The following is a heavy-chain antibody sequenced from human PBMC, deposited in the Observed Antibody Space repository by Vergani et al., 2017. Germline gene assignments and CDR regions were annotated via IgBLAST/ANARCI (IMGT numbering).Heavy chain of an antibody. CDR3: ARHSTVEWLVKLGWIDP. Sequence: QLQLQESGPGLVKPSATLSLTCSVSGASIRSSNYYWGWIRQPPGKGLEWIASIYYRGGTYYNPSLKSRVPLSVDTSKHQFSLKLSSVTAADTAVYFCARHSTVEWLVKLGWIDPWGKGILVTVSS. J-gene: IGHJ5*02. CDR2: IYYRGGT. V-gene: IGHV4-39*01. D-gene: IGHD6-19*01. CDR1: GASIRSSNYY.